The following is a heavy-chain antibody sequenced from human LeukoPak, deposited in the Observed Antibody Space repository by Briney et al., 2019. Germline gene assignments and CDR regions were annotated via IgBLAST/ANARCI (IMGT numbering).Heavy chain of an antibody. CDR3: GRLLSPTAYTTLYYFDY. CDR1: GGSISSYY. CDR2: IYHRGNT. J-gene: IGHJ4*02. Sequence: SETLSLTYTVSGGSISSYYWSWLRQPPGKGLEWLGYIYHRGNTNYNPSLKSRVTISVDMSKNQFSLELSSVTAADTAVYYCGRLLSPTAYTTLYYFDYWGQGTLGTVSS. D-gene: IGHD3-16*01. V-gene: IGHV4-59*12.